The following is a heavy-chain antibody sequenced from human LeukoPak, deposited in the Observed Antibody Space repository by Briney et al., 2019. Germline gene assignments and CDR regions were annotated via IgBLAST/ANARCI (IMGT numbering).Heavy chain of an antibody. D-gene: IGHD6-6*01. CDR3: AKVGDIDQYSSFTSDNWFDP. V-gene: IGHV3-23*01. Sequence: GGSLRLSCAASGFTFSSYAMSWVRQAPGKGLEWVSAISGSGGSTYYADSVKGRFTISRDNSKNTLYLQMNSLRAEDTAVYYCAKVGDIDQYSSFTSDNWFDPWGQGTLVTVSS. CDR1: GFTFSSYA. J-gene: IGHJ5*02. CDR2: ISGSGGST.